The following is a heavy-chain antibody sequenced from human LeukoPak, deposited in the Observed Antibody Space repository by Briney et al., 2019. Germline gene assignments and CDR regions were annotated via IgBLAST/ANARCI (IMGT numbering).Heavy chain of an antibody. CDR1: GGTFSSYA. CDR3: ARDPPYSSSWARAFDI. CDR2: IIPIFGTA. D-gene: IGHD6-13*01. Sequence: SVKVSCKASGGTFSSYAISWVRQAPGQGLEWMGGIIPIFGTANYAQKFQGRVTITADESTSTAYMELSSLRSEDTAVYYCARDPPYSSSWARAFDIWGQGTMVTVSS. V-gene: IGHV1-69*13. J-gene: IGHJ3*02.